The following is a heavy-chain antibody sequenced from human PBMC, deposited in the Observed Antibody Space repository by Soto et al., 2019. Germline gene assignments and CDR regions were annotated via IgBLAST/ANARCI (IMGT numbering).Heavy chain of an antibody. V-gene: IGHV3-33*01. J-gene: IGHJ4*02. CDR1: GFTFSSYG. Sequence: GGSLRLSCAASGFTFSSYGMHWVRQAPGKGLEWVAVIWYDGSNKYYADSVKGRFTISRDNSKNTLYLQMNSLRAEDTAVYYCARDATFWGIPYFDYWGQGTLVTVSS. CDR2: IWYDGSNK. CDR3: ARDATFWGIPYFDY. D-gene: IGHD2-15*01.